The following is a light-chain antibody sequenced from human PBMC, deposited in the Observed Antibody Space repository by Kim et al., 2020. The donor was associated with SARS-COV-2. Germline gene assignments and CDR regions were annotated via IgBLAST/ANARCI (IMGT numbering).Light chain of an antibody. CDR3: QTWDTGSQV. CDR2: VNNDGGH. J-gene: IGLJ2*01. Sequence: ASIKLTCTLSSGHSTYAIAWHQQHPKRGPRFLMKVNNDGGHTKGDGIPDRFSGSSSGAERHLTISSLQFEDEADYYCQTWDTGSQVFGGGTKLTVL. V-gene: IGLV4-69*01. CDR1: SGHSTYA.